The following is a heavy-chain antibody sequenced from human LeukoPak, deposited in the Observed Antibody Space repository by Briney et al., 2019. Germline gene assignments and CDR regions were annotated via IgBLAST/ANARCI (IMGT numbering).Heavy chain of an antibody. V-gene: IGHV4-31*03. CDR2: IYYSGST. J-gene: IGHJ2*01. CDR1: SGSIRSGGYY. Sequence: SETLSLTCTVSSGSIRSGGYYWSWIRQHPGKGLEWIGYIYYSGSTYYNSSLKSRVTISVDTSKNQFSLNLSSVTAADTAVYYCATAVTTGVCFDLWGRGTLVTVSS. D-gene: IGHD4-17*01. CDR3: ATAVTTGVCFDL.